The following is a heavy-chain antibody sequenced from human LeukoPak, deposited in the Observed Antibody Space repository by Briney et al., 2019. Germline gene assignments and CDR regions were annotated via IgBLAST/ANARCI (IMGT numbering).Heavy chain of an antibody. CDR2: IYYSGST. CDR1: GGSISSYY. V-gene: IGHV4-59*08. Sequence: SETLSPTCTVSGGSISSYYWSWIRQPPGKGQEWIGYIYYSGSTNYNPSLKSRVTISVDTSKNQFSLKLSSVTAADTAVYYCARAVGYFDYWGQGTLVTVSS. CDR3: ARAVGYFDY. D-gene: IGHD4-23*01. J-gene: IGHJ4*02.